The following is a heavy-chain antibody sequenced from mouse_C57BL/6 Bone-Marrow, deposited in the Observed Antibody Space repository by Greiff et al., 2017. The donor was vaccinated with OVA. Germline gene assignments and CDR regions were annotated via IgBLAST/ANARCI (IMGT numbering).Heavy chain of an antibody. Sequence: EVMLVESGGDLVKPGGSLKLSCAASGFTFSSYGMSWVRQTPDKRLEWVATISSGGSYTYYPDSVKGRFTISRDNAKNTLYLQMSSLKSEDTAMYYCARQGDYGSRGGWYFDVWGTGTTVTVSS. V-gene: IGHV5-6*01. CDR3: ARQGDYGSRGGWYFDV. CDR1: GFTFSSYG. CDR2: ISSGGSYT. D-gene: IGHD1-1*01. J-gene: IGHJ1*03.